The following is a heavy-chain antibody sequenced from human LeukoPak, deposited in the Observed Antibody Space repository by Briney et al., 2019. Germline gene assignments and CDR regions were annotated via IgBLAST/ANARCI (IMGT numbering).Heavy chain of an antibody. D-gene: IGHD2-2*02. CDR3: ASRDYTSSKY. V-gene: IGHV3-74*01. CDR2: INSDGSST. J-gene: IGHJ4*02. Sequence: GGSLRLSCAASGFAFSRYWMHWVRQAPGKGLLWVSDINSDGSSTRYADSVKGRFTISRDNAKNTLYLQMNSLRAEDTAVYYCASRDYTSSKYWGQGTLVTVSS. CDR1: GFAFSRYW.